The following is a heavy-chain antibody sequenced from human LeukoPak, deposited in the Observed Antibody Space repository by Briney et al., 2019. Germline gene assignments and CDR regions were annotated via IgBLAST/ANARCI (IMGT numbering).Heavy chain of an antibody. V-gene: IGHV3-9*01. CDR1: GFTFDDYA. D-gene: IGHD2-21*01. Sequence: GGSLRLSCAASGFTFDDYAMHWVRHVPGKGLEWVSGMGGGSGSIRYVDSVVGRFTISRDNSKNTLYLQMNSLRAEDTALYFCTKNDRPAYSYYCGAMDVWGQGTTVTVSS. CDR2: MGGGSGSI. CDR3: TKNDRPAYSYYCGAMDV. J-gene: IGHJ6*02.